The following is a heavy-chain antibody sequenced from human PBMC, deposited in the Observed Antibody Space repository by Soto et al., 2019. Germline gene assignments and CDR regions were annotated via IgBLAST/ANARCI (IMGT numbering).Heavy chain of an antibody. CDR3: TSGIDARAYSIDY. D-gene: IGHD1-20*01. J-gene: IGHJ4*02. CDR2: ITSKANGATT. V-gene: IGHV3-49*04. Sequence: GGSLSLSCTASGVSFGVHAMNWGCQAQGKGPERVGFITSKANGATTKYAASVEGRFTISRDDSKGIAYLQMNSLKTEDTAVYYCTSGIDARAYSIDYWAQG. CDR1: GVSFGVHA.